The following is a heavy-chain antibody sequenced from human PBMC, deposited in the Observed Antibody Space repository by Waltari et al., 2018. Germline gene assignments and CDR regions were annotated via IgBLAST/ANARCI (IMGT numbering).Heavy chain of an antibody. D-gene: IGHD3-3*02. CDR2: ISDDGSST. Sequence: QVQLVESGGGVVQPGRSLRLSCAASGFTFSHYGMHWVRQAPGEGLEWVAVISDDGSSTYYGDSVKGRFTLSRDNSRNTLNLQMNRLRTEDTAMYYCVSYPIFQGAVDAFDIWGQGTMVTVSS. CDR1: GFTFSHYG. CDR3: VSYPIFQGAVDAFDI. J-gene: IGHJ3*02. V-gene: IGHV3-30*03.